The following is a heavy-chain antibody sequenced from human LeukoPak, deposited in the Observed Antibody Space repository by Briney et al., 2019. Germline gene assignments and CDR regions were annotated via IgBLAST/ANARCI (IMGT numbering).Heavy chain of an antibody. V-gene: IGHV3-23*01. CDR2: ISGNGGST. J-gene: IGHJ4*02. D-gene: IGHD6-13*01. CDR3: ARDRVFNP. Sequence: GGSLRLSCAASGFTFRSYAMSWVRQAPGKGLEWVSGISGNGGSTNYADSVKGRFTISRDNSKSTLYLQMNSLRAEDTAVYYCARDRVFNPWGQGTLVTVSS. CDR1: GFTFRSYA.